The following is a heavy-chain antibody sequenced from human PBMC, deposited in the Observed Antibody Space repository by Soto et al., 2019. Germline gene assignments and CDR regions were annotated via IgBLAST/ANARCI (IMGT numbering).Heavy chain of an antibody. J-gene: IGHJ4*02. D-gene: IGHD5-18*01. CDR1: GGSISSAAYY. Sequence: QVRLQESGPGLVKPSQTLSLTCTVSGGSISSAAYYWSWIRQHPGKGLEWIGYVSHSGSTYYNPSLKSRVIISVDTSKNQFSLSFTSVTAADTAVYYCAREYTYGSNCFDCWGQGALVTVSS. CDR3: AREYTYGSNCFDC. CDR2: VSHSGST. V-gene: IGHV4-31*03.